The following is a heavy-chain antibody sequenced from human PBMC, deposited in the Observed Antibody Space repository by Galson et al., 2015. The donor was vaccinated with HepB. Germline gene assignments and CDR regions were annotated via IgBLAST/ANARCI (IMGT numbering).Heavy chain of an antibody. CDR1: GFTFSSYA. V-gene: IGHV3-30-3*01. J-gene: IGHJ4*02. D-gene: IGHD7-27*01. CDR2: ISYDGSNK. Sequence: SLRLSCAASGFTFSSYAMHWVRQAPGKGLEWVAVISYDGSNKYYADSVKGRFTISRDNSKNTLYLQMNSLRAEDTAVYYCATGHLLELGLFDYWGQGTLVTVSS. CDR3: ATGHLLELGLFDY.